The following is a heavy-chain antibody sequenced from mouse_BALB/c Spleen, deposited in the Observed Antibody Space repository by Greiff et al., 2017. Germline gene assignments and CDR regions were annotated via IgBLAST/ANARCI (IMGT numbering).Heavy chain of an antibody. CDR3: ARQLYGNYVDY. D-gene: IGHD2-1*01. CDR1: GFTFSSYG. V-gene: IGHV5-6*01. CDR2: ISSGGSYT. J-gene: IGHJ2*01. Sequence: EVQLVESGGDLVKPGGSLKLSCAASGFTFSSYGMSWVRQTPDKRLEWVATISSGGSYTYYPDSVKGRFTISRDNAKNTLYLQMSSLKSEDTAMYYCARQLYGNYVDYWGQGTTLTVSS.